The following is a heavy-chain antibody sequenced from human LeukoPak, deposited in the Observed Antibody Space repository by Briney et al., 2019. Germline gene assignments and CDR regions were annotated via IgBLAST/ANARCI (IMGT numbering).Heavy chain of an antibody. CDR3: ARVAYVVRGTPADY. CDR1: GGTFSSYA. CDR2: INPNSGGT. D-gene: IGHD3-10*01. V-gene: IGHV1-2*02. J-gene: IGHJ4*02. Sequence: ASVKVSCKASGGTFSSYAISWVRQAPGQGLEWMGWINPNSGGTNYAQKFQGRVTMTRDTSISTAYMELSRLRSDDTAVYYCARVAYVVRGTPADYWGQETLVTVSS.